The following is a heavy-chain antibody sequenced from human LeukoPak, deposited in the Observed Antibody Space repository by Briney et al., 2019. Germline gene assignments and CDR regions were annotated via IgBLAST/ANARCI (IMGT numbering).Heavy chain of an antibody. J-gene: IGHJ4*02. V-gene: IGHV1-24*01. D-gene: IGHD6-13*01. CDR2: FDPEDGET. Sequence: ASVKVSCKVSGNTLTELSMHWVQQAPGKGLEWMGGFDPEDGETIYAQKFQGRVTMTEDTSTDTAYMELSSLRSEDTAVYYCATVGIAAAGPYFDYWGQGTLVTVSS. CDR3: ATVGIAAAGPYFDY. CDR1: GNTLTELS.